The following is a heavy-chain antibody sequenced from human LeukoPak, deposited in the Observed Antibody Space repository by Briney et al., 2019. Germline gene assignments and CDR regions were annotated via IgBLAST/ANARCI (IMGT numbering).Heavy chain of an antibody. J-gene: IGHJ3*02. Sequence: GGSLRLSCAASGFTFSSYWMSWVRQAPGKGLERVANIKQDGSEKYYVDSVKGRFTISRDNAKNSLYLQMNSLRAEDTAVYYCARDLNAWNSRPDAFDIWGQGTMVTVSS. CDR3: ARDLNAWNSRPDAFDI. D-gene: IGHD1-7*01. CDR1: GFTFSSYW. V-gene: IGHV3-7*01. CDR2: IKQDGSEK.